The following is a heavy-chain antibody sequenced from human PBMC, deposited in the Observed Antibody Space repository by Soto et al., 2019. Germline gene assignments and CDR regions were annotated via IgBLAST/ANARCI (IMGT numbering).Heavy chain of an antibody. CDR1: RFSFNTFA. V-gene: IGHV3-23*01. Sequence: GGSLRLSCVTSRFSFNTFAMSWVRQAPGKGLEWVSAINGGGENTYYADSVKGRFTISRDNSKNTRYLQMDSLRAEDTAVYYFAKHSYCDFWPGHFYYLDFWGQGALVTAFS. CDR2: INGGGENT. D-gene: IGHD3-3*01. J-gene: IGHJ4*02. CDR3: AKHSYCDFWPGHFYYLDF.